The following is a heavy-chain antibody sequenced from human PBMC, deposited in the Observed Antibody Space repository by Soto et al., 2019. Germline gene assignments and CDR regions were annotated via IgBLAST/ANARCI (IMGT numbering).Heavy chain of an antibody. CDR1: GFTFSDYY. Sequence: GGSLRLSCAASGFTFSDYYMSWIRQAPGKGLEWVSYISSSSSYTNYADSVKGRFTISRDNAKNSLYLQMNSLRAEDTAVYYCARVYSSSPSDYWGQGTLVTVSS. D-gene: IGHD6-6*01. CDR2: ISSSSSYT. V-gene: IGHV3-11*06. J-gene: IGHJ4*02. CDR3: ARVYSSSPSDY.